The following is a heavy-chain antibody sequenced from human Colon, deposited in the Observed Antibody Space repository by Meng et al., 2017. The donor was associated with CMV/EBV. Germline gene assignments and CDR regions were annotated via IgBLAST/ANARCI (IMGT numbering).Heavy chain of an antibody. D-gene: IGHD6-13*01. CDR2: IIPMFGSP. CDR3: ARGKQAGFDL. Sequence: QVQLGQSGAEVKKPVSSGKVSCKASGGTFDTSTFNWVRQAPGQGLEWMGGIIPMFGSPSYSQKFRGRVTITADELEVNSLRSEDTAVYYCARGKQAGFDLWGQGTLVTVSS. V-gene: IGHV1-69*12. CDR1: GGTFDTST. J-gene: IGHJ5*02.